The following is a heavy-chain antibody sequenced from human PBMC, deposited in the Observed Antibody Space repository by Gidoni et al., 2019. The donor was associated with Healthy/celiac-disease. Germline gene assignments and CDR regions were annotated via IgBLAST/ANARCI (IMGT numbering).Heavy chain of an antibody. Sequence: EVQLLESGGGLVQPGGSLRLSCAASGFTFSSYAMSWVRQAPGKGLEWVSAISGSGGSTYYADSVKGRFTISRDNSKNTLYLQMNSLRAEDTAVYYCAKALMITFGGVIVDDAFDIWGQGTMVTVSS. CDR1: GFTFSSYA. J-gene: IGHJ3*02. CDR3: AKALMITFGGVIVDDAFDI. CDR2: ISGSGGST. D-gene: IGHD3-16*02. V-gene: IGHV3-23*01.